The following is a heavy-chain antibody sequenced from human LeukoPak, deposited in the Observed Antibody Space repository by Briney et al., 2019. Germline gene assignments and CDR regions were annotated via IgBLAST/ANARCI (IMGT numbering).Heavy chain of an antibody. V-gene: IGHV3-30-3*01. D-gene: IGHD4-11*01. J-gene: IGHJ6*02. CDR3: ARPMTTVTTYYYYYGMDV. CDR2: ISYDGSNK. Sequence: GRSLRLSCAASGFTFSSYAMHWVRQAPGKGLEWVAVISYDGSNKYYADPVKGRFTISRDNSKNTLYLQMNSLRAEDTAVYYCARPMTTVTTYYYYYGMDVWGQGTTVTVSS. CDR1: GFTFSSYA.